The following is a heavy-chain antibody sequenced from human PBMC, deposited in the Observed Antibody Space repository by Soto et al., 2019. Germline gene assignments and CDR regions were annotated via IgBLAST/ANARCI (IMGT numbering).Heavy chain of an antibody. D-gene: IGHD5-18*01. V-gene: IGHV3-48*01. CDR2: ISSSSETI. J-gene: IGHJ4*02. CDR3: ARAPDTAMADY. CDR1: GFTFSHYS. Sequence: GGSLRLSCAASGFTFSHYSMNWVRQAPGKGLEWVSYISSSSETIYIADSVKGRFTISRDNAKNSLYLQMNSLRAEDTAVYYCARAPDTAMADYWGRGTQVTVSS.